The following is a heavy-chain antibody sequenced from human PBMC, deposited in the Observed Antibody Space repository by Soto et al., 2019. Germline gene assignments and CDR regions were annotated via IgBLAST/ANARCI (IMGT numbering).Heavy chain of an antibody. D-gene: IGHD2-2*01. V-gene: IGHV1-18*01. Sequence: VKVSCKASGYTFTSYGISWVRQAPGQGLEWMGWISAYNGNTNYAQKLQGRVTMTTDTSTSTAYMELRSPRSDDTAVYYCARSGYCSSTSCSFYYYYYYYMDVWGKGTTVTSP. CDR1: GYTFTSYG. J-gene: IGHJ6*03. CDR2: ISAYNGNT. CDR3: ARSGYCSSTSCSFYYYYYYYMDV.